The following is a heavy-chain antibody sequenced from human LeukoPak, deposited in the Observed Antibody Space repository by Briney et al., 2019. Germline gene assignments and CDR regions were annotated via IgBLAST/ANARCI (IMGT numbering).Heavy chain of an antibody. CDR2: IYTSGST. J-gene: IGHJ4*02. V-gene: IGHV4-4*07. CDR1: GGSISSYY. D-gene: IGHD2-21*02. CDR3: ARDFTCGGDCYRFDY. Sequence: SETLSLTCTVSGGSISSYYWSWIRQPAGKGLEWIGRIYTSGSTNYNPSLKSRVTMSVDTSKNQFSLKLSSVTAADTAVYYCARDFTCGGDCYRFDYWGQGTLVTVCS.